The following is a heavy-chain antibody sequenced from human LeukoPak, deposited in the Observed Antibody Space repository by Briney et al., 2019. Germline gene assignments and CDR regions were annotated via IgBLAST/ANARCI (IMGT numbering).Heavy chain of an antibody. CDR3: AGGYYDSSGYYSSAEYFQH. D-gene: IGHD3-22*01. J-gene: IGHJ1*01. Sequence: SETLSLTCTVSGGSISSYYWSWIRQPPGKGLEWIGYIYYSGSTNYNPSLKSRVTISVDTSKNQFSLKLSSVTAADTAVYYCAGGYYDSSGYYSSAEYFQHWGQGTLVTVSS. CDR1: GGSISSYY. V-gene: IGHV4-59*01. CDR2: IYYSGST.